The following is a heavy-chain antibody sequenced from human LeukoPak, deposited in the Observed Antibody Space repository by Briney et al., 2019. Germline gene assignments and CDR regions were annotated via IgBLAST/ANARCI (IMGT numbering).Heavy chain of an antibody. J-gene: IGHJ4*02. CDR2: MNPNSGNT. CDR1: GYTFTSYD. D-gene: IGHD4-17*01. Sequence: ASVKVSCKASGYTFTSYDINWVRQAPGQGLEWMGWMNPNSGNTGYAQKFQGRVTMTRNTSISTAYMELSSLRSEDTAVYYCAGGRTTVTTLIDYWGQGTLVTVSS. CDR3: AGGRTTVTTLIDY. V-gene: IGHV1-8*01.